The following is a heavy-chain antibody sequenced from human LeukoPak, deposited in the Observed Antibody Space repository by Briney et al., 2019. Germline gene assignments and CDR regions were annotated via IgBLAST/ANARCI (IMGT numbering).Heavy chain of an antibody. CDR3: AKVDTAMGAGDY. CDR2: MSSDGGRA. Sequence: HPGGSLRLSCAASGFTFSNYAMIWVRQAPGKGLEWVSTMSSDGGRAYYADSVKGRFTISRDNSKNTLYLQMNSLRAEDTAVYYCAKVDTAMGAGDYWGQGTLVTVSS. D-gene: IGHD5-18*01. V-gene: IGHV3-23*01. CDR1: GFTFSNYA. J-gene: IGHJ4*02.